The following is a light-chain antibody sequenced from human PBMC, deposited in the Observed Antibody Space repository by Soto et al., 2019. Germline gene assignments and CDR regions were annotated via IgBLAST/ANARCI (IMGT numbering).Light chain of an antibody. Sequence: EIVLTQSPGTLSLSPGERATLSCRASQSVRSNYLAWYQQKPGQAPRLLIYGASSRATGIPDRFSGTASGTDFTLTISSLEPEELAVYDRQQYGGSPYTFGQGTKLEI. CDR3: QQYGGSPYT. CDR1: QSVRSNY. CDR2: GAS. V-gene: IGKV3-20*01. J-gene: IGKJ2*01.